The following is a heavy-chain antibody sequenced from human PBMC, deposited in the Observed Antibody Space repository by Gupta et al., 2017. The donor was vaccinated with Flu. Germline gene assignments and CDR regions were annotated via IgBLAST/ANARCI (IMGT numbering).Heavy chain of an antibody. CDR1: GFSLSTCGMR. V-gene: IGHV2-70*04. J-gene: IGHJ4*02. CDR2: IDWDDDK. Sequence: QVTLKESGPALVKPTQTLTLTCTFSGFSLSTCGMRVSWIRQPPGKALEWLARIDWDDDKFYSTSLKTRLTISKDTSKNQVVLTMTNMDPVDTATYYCARRHGDYLSFDYWGQGTLVTVSS. CDR3: ARRHGDYLSFDY. D-gene: IGHD4-17*01.